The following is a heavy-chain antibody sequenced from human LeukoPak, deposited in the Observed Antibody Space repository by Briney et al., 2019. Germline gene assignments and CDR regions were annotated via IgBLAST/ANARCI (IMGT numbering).Heavy chain of an antibody. J-gene: IGHJ4*02. CDR3: TRTYSSSSIDY. D-gene: IGHD6-6*01. CDR2: IFYTGST. Sequence: KPSETLSLTCTVSGVSISTYYWSWIRQPPGKGLEWLGYIFYTGSTNYNPSLKSRVTMSIDTSKNQFSLQLSSVTAADTAVYYCTRTYSSSSIDYWGQGALVTVSS. CDR1: GVSISTYY. V-gene: IGHV4-59*01.